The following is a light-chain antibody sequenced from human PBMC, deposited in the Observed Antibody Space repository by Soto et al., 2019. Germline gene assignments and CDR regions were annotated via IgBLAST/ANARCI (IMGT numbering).Light chain of an antibody. Sequence: EIVMTQSPATLSVSPGERATLPCRASQSVNKNLAWYQQKPGQAPSLLIYGASTRATVIPARFSGSGSGTEFTLTISSLQSEDFAIYYCQLYNDWPYTFGQGTKLEIK. J-gene: IGKJ2*01. V-gene: IGKV3-15*01. CDR1: QSVNKN. CDR3: QLYNDWPYT. CDR2: GAS.